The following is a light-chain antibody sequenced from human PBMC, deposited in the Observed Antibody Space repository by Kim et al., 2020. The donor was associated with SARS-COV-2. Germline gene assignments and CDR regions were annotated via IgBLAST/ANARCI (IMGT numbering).Light chain of an antibody. CDR3: QQYNNWPPYT. J-gene: IGKJ2*01. Sequence: EIVMTQSPATLSVSPGERATLSCRASQSVSSNLAWYQQKPGQAPRLLIYDASTRATGSPARFSGSGSGTEFTLTISSLQSEDFAVYYCQQYNNWPPYTFGQGTKLEI. CDR1: QSVSSN. V-gene: IGKV3-15*01. CDR2: DAS.